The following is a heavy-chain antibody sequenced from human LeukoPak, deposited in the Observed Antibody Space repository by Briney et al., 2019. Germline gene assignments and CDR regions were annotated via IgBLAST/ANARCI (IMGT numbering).Heavy chain of an antibody. CDR1: GGSISSGGYY. Sequence: SETLSLTCTVSGGSISSGGYYWSWIRQPPGKGLEGIGYIYHSGSTYYNPSLKSRVTISVDRSKNQFSLKLSSVTAADTAVYYGAREEILRWGESYRTIDYWGQGTLVTVSS. J-gene: IGHJ4*02. CDR3: AREEILRWGESYRTIDY. CDR2: IYHSGST. D-gene: IGHD3-16*01. V-gene: IGHV4-30-2*01.